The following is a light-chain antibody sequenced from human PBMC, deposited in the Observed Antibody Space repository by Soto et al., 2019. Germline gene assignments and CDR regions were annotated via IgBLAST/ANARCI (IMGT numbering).Light chain of an antibody. Sequence: TVSLNTEERATLSCRASQSISSYLAWYQQKLGQAPRLLIYDASNRATGIPARFSGSGSGTDFTLTISSLEPEDFAVYCCQLRSNWLRPFGQGGMVDIK. J-gene: IGKJ1*01. CDR1: QSISSY. CDR3: QLRSNWLRP. CDR2: DAS. V-gene: IGKV3-11*01.